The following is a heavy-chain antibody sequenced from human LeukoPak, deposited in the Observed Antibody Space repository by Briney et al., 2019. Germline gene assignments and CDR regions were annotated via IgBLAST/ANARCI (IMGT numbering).Heavy chain of an antibody. D-gene: IGHD3-3*01. CDR2: IYYSGST. CDR3: ARVSFWPDV. Sequence: SETLSLTCTVSGGSISTYYWSWIRQPPGKGLEWIGSIYYSGSTYYNPSLKSRVTISVDTSKNQFSLKLSSVTAADTAVYYCARVSFWPDVWGKGTTVTVSS. CDR1: GGSISTYY. J-gene: IGHJ6*04. V-gene: IGHV4-59*12.